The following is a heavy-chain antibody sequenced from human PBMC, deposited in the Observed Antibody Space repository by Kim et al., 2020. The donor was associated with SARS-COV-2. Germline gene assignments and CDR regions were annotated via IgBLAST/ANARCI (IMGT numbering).Heavy chain of an antibody. D-gene: IGHD3-10*01. CDR3: ARDFQGGDFDY. V-gene: IGHV7-4-1*02. Sequence: PTYAQGFTGRFVFSLDTSVSTAYLQISSLQAEDTAVYYCARDFQGGDFDYWGQGTLVTVSS. CDR2: P. J-gene: IGHJ4*02.